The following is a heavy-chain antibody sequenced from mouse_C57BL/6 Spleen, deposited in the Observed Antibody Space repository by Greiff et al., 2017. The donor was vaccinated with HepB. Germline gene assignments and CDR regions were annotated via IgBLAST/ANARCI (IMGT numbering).Heavy chain of an antibody. CDR3: ARRGPGAWFAY. CDR1: GYAFSSSW. Sequence: VQRVESGPELVKPGASVKISCKASGYAFSSSWMNWVKQRPGKGLEWIGRIYPGDGDTNYNGKFKGKATLTADKSSSTAYMQLSSLTSEDSAVYFCARRGPGAWFAYWGQGTLVTVSA. CDR2: IYPGDGDT. V-gene: IGHV1-82*01. J-gene: IGHJ3*01.